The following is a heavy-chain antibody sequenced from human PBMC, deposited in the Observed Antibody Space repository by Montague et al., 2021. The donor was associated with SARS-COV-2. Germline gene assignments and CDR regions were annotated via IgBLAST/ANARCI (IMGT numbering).Heavy chain of an antibody. CDR1: GGSISSGSHY. J-gene: IGHJ6*02. CDR2: IDTSGNT. Sequence: TLSLTCTVSGGSISSGSHYWSWIRQPAGKGLEWNGRIDTSGNTKYISSLRSRVTISVDTSKNQFSLKLSSVTAADTAVYYCARRIDYYGIDVWGQGTLVTVSS. V-gene: IGHV4-61*02. CDR3: ARRIDYYGIDV. D-gene: IGHD1-26*01.